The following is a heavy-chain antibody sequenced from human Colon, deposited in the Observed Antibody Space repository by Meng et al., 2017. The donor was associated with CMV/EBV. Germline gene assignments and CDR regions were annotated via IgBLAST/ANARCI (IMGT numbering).Heavy chain of an antibody. Sequence: QVQLQQWGAGLLKPSDTLSLTWAVYGGSLSGYYWSWIRQPPGKGLEWIGEINHSGSTNYNPSLKSRVTISVDTSKNQFSLKLSSVTAADTAVYYCARGLYGSGRHQIDYWGQGTLVTVS. D-gene: IGHD3-10*01. CDR2: INHSGST. V-gene: IGHV4-34*01. J-gene: IGHJ4*02. CDR1: GGSLSGYY. CDR3: ARGLYGSGRHQIDY.